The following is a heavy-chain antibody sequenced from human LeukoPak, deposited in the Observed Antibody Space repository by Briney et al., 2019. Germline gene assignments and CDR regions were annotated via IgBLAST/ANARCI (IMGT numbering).Heavy chain of an antibody. V-gene: IGHV4-31*03. D-gene: IGHD4-17*01. CDR2: IYYNGNT. CDR3: ARQGALDYGDFYFDY. J-gene: IGHJ4*02. Sequence: SETLSLTCTVSGGSISSSSYYWGWIRQHPGKGLEWIGYIYYNGNTYYNPSLESRVTMSVDTSKNQFSLKLSSVTAADTAVYYCARQGALDYGDFYFDYWGQGTLITVSS. CDR1: GGSISSSSYY.